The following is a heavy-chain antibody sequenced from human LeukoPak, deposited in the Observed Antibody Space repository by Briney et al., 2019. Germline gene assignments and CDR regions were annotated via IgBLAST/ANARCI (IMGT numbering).Heavy chain of an antibody. D-gene: IGHD4-17*01. CDR1: GYTFTGYY. V-gene: IGHV1-2*02. Sequence: ASVKVSRKASGYTFTGYYMHWVRQAPGQGLEWMGWIYPNIGGTKYAQKFQGRVTMTRDTSISTAYLELSRLRSDDTAVYYCSREHMTRVTLDYWGQGTLVTVSS. J-gene: IGHJ4*02. CDR3: SREHMTRVTLDY. CDR2: IYPNIGGT.